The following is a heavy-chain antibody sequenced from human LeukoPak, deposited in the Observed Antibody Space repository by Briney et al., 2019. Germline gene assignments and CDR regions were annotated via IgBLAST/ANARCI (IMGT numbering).Heavy chain of an antibody. Sequence: PSETLSLTCTVSGGSISSGGYYWSWIRQHPGKGLEWIGYIYYSGSTYYNPSLKSRVTISVDTSKNQFSLKLSSVTAADTAVYYCAREAPRNDYGDYVDYYGMDVWGQGTTVTVSS. CDR1: GGSISSGGYY. V-gene: IGHV4-31*03. CDR2: IYYSGST. J-gene: IGHJ6*02. CDR3: AREAPRNDYGDYVDYYGMDV. D-gene: IGHD4-17*01.